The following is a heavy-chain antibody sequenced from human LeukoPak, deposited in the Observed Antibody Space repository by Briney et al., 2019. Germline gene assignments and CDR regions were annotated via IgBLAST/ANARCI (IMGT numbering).Heavy chain of an antibody. V-gene: IGHV3-21*01. CDR3: ARGLYSGSPDDY. D-gene: IGHD1-26*01. Sequence: GGSLRLSCAASGFTFSSYSMNWVRHAPGKGLEGVSSISSSSSYIYYADSVKGRFTISRDNAKNSLYLQMNSLRAEDTAVYYCARGLYSGSPDDYWGQGTLVTVSS. CDR1: GFTFSSYS. J-gene: IGHJ4*02. CDR2: ISSSSSYI.